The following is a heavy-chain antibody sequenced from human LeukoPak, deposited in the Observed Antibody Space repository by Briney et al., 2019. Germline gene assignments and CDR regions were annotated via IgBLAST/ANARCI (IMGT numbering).Heavy chain of an antibody. V-gene: IGHV4-59*02. D-gene: IGHD1-26*01. Sequence: SETLSLTCTVSGGSVSGYYWSWIRQSPGKGLEWIGYIYHSGNTDYNPSLKSRVSISVDTSKNQFSLKLRSVTTADTAVYYCARDQLDGVGATYGDYWGQGTLVTVSS. J-gene: IGHJ4*02. CDR3: ARDQLDGVGATYGDY. CDR2: IYHSGNT. CDR1: GGSVSGYY.